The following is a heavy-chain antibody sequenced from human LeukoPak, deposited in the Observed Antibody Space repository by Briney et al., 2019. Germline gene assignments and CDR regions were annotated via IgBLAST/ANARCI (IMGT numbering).Heavy chain of an antibody. Sequence: SETLSLTCTVSGGSISSYYWSWIRQPPGKGLEWIGYIFYSGSTNYNPSLKSRVTISVDTSKNQFSLKLSSVTAADTVVYYCARGVPAGYSYYGMDVWGQGTTVTVSS. D-gene: IGHD1-14*01. V-gene: IGHV4-59*01. CDR3: ARGVPAGYSYYGMDV. CDR2: IFYSGST. J-gene: IGHJ6*02. CDR1: GGSISSYY.